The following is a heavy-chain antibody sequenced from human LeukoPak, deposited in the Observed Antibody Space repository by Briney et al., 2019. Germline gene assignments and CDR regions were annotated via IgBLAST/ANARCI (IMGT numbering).Heavy chain of an antibody. V-gene: IGHV1-24*01. Sequence: ASVKVSCKVSGYTLTELSMHWVRQAPGKGLEWMGGFDPEDGETIYAQKFQGRVTMTEDTSTDTAYMELSNLRSEDTAVYYCATVWRDGNNWGYFDYWGQGTLVTVSS. CDR3: ATVWRDGNNWGYFDY. D-gene: IGHD1-1*01. J-gene: IGHJ4*02. CDR2: FDPEDGET. CDR1: GYTLTELS.